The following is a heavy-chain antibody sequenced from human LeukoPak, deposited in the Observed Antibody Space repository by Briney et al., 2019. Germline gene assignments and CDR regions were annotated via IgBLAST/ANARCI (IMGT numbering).Heavy chain of an antibody. D-gene: IGHD6-13*01. CDR1: GFTFANYA. CDR2: ISGSGGST. V-gene: IGHV3-23*01. J-gene: IGHJ4*02. Sequence: TGGSLRLSCAASGFTFANYAMSWVRQGPGKGLEWVSAISGSGGSTYYADSVKGRFTISRDNSKNTLFLQINSLRADDTAVYFCAKDQKSIAATGYDYWGQGTLVTVSS. CDR3: AKDQKSIAATGYDY.